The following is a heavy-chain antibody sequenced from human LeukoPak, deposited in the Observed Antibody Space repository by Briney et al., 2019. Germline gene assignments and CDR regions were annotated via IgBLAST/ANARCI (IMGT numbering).Heavy chain of an antibody. Sequence: GGSLRLSCAASGFPFSDYYMSWIRQAPGKGLEWVSYISSSGDTIYYADSVKGRFTISWDNAKNSVHLQMNSLRAEDTAVYYCARVVHYGSGPAVGWGQGTLVTVSS. V-gene: IGHV3-11*01. J-gene: IGHJ4*02. CDR1: GFPFSDYY. CDR3: ARVVHYGSGPAVG. D-gene: IGHD3-10*01. CDR2: ISSSGDTI.